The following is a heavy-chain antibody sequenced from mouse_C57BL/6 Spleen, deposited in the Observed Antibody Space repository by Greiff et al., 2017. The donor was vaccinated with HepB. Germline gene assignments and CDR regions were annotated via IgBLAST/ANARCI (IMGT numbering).Heavy chain of an antibody. CDR3: TTGGVCYGPFDY. J-gene: IGHJ2*01. D-gene: IGHD2-1*01. V-gene: IGHV14-4*01. CDR1: GFNIKDDY. Sequence: VQLQQSGAELVRPGASVKLSCTASGFNIKDDYMHWVKQRPEQGLEWIGWIDPENGDTEYASKFQGKATITADTSSNTAYLQLSSLTSEDTAVYYCTTGGVCYGPFDYWGKGTTLTVSS. CDR2: IDPENGDT.